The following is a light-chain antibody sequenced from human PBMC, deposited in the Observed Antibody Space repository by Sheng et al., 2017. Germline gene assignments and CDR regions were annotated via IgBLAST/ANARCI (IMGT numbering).Light chain of an antibody. V-gene: IGLV1-40*01. CDR3: SSYTSSSTFVL. J-gene: IGLJ3*02. CDR2: GNS. CDR1: SSNIGAGYD. Sequence: QSVLTQPPSVSGAPGQRVTISCTGSSSNIGAGYDVHWYQQLPGTAPKVLIYGNSNRPSGVPDRFSGSKSGTSASLAITGLQADDEADYYCSSYTSSSTFVLFGGGTKLTVL.